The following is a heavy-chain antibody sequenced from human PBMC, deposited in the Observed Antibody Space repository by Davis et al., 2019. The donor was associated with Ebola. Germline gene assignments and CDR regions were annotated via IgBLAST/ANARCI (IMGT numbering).Heavy chain of an antibody. CDR1: GGTFSSYA. CDR3: ATTGKLPHPSCDY. Sequence: SVKVSCKASGGTFSSYAISWVRQAPGQGLEWMGGIIPIFGTANYAQKFQGRVTMTRDTSTSTVYMELSSLRSEDTAVYYCATTGKLPHPSCDYWGQGTLVTVSS. J-gene: IGHJ4*02. CDR2: IIPIFGTA. V-gene: IGHV1-69*05.